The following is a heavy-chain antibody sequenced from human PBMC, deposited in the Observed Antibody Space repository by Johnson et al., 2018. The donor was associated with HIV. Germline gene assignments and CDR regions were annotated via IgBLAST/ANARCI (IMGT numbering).Heavy chain of an antibody. CDR3: AKEDCSAIVCSDDGFHL. CDR1: GFTFSSYW. V-gene: IGHV3-7*01. J-gene: IGHJ3*01. D-gene: IGHD2-15*01. CDR2: IKQDGSEK. Sequence: VHLVESGGGVVQPGGSLRLSCAASGFTFSSYWMSWVRQAPGKGLEWVANIKQDGSEKYYVDSVKGRFTVSRDSSKTTLFLQMKSLRPEDTAVYFWAKEDCSAIVCSDDGFHLWGQGTMVTLSS.